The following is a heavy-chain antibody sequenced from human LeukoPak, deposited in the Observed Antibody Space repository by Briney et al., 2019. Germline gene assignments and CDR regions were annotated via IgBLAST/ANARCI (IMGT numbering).Heavy chain of an antibody. CDR1: GFTFRSYW. J-gene: IGHJ3*02. CDR2: IKKEGIEK. CDR3: AKDLAAYNWNDADAFDI. V-gene: IGHV3-7*01. Sequence: GGSLRLSCAASGFTFRSYWMTWVRQAPGKGLEWVAIIKKEGIEKHYVDSVKGRFTISRDDAKNSLYLQMNSLRAEDTAVYYCAKDLAAYNWNDADAFDIWGQGTMVTVSS. D-gene: IGHD1-20*01.